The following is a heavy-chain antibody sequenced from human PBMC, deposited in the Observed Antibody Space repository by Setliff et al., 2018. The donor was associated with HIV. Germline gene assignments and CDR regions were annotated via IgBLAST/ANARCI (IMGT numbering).Heavy chain of an antibody. CDR3: ARVFPVVTAEGNRFDP. J-gene: IGHJ5*02. D-gene: IGHD2-21*02. CDR1: GGSFSGYY. Sequence: PSETLSLTCSVSGGSFSGYYWSWIRQPPGKGLEWIGEINHRGSTNCNPSLKSRVSISVDTSKNQFSLKLKSVTAADTAMYYCARVFPVVTAEGNRFDPWGQGTLVTVSS. CDR2: INHRGST. V-gene: IGHV4-34*01.